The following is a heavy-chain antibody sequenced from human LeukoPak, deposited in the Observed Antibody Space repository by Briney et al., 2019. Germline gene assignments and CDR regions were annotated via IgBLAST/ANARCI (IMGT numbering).Heavy chain of an antibody. Sequence: GGSLRLSCAASGFTFSSYWMHWVRQAPGKGLVWVSRINSDGSSTSYADSVKGRFTISRDNAKNTLYRQMNSLRAEDTAVYYCARGPSIMITFGGVIAAELDYWGQGTLVTVSS. CDR2: INSDGSST. CDR3: ARGPSIMITFGGVIAAELDY. CDR1: GFTFSSYW. J-gene: IGHJ4*02. V-gene: IGHV3-74*01. D-gene: IGHD3-16*02.